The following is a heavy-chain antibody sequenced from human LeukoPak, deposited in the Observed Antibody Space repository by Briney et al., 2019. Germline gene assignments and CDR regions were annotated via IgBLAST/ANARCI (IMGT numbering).Heavy chain of an antibody. CDR3: ARDSGTTGEVKFDP. CDR2: IYHSGST. V-gene: IGHV4-4*02. D-gene: IGHD3-10*01. Sequence: PSETLSLTCAVSGGSISSSNWWNWVRQPPGKGLEWIGQIYHSGSTNYNPSLKTRVTISVDKSKSQFSLKLSSVTAADTAVYYCARDSGTTGEVKFDPWGQGTLVTVSS. CDR1: GGSISSSNW. J-gene: IGHJ5*02.